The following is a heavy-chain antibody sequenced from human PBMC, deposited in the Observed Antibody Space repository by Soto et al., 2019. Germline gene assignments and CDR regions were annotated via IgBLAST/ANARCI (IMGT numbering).Heavy chain of an antibody. CDR3: ARAPVGDAFNV. CDR1: GFTFSSYS. CDR2: ISSGSDYI. J-gene: IGHJ3*01. Sequence: EVQLVESGGGLVKPGGSLRLSCAASGFTFSSYSRNWVRQAPGKGLEWVSSISSGSDYIFYAYSVKGRFTISRDTAKNSLFLQMTSLTAADTAVYYCARAPVGDAFNVWGQGTVVTVSS. V-gene: IGHV3-21*01.